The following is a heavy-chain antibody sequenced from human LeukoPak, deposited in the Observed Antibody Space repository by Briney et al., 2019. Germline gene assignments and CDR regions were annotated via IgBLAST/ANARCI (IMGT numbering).Heavy chain of an antibody. CDR3: AKGSRGSTMIVVVTGTDAFDI. CDR1: GFTFSSYG. D-gene: IGHD3-22*01. CDR2: ISYDGSNK. V-gene: IGHV3-30*18. J-gene: IGHJ3*02. Sequence: GGSLRLSCAASGFTFSSYGMHWVSQAPGKGVEWVAVISYDGSNKYYADSVKGRFTISRDNSKNTLYLQMNSLRAEDTAVYYCAKGSRGSTMIVVVTGTDAFDIWGQGTMVTVSS.